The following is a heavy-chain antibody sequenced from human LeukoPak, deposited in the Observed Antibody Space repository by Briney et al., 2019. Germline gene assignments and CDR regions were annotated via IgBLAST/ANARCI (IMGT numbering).Heavy chain of an antibody. CDR1: GGSISSYY. CDR2: IYYSGST. J-gene: IGHJ3*02. V-gene: IGHV4-59*01. D-gene: IGHD4/OR15-4a*01. Sequence: SETLSLTCTVSGGSISSYYWSWIRQPPGKGLEWIGYIYYSGSTNYNPSLKSRVTISVDTSKNPFSLKLSSVTAADTAVYYCARVYGAIPDAFDIWGQGTMVTVSS. CDR3: ARVYGAIPDAFDI.